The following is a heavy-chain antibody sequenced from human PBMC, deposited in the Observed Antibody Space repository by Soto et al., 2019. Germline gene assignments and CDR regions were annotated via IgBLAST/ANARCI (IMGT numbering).Heavy chain of an antibody. V-gene: IGHV3-30*18. CDR1: GFTFSSYG. CDR2: ISYDGSNK. D-gene: IGHD1-26*01. J-gene: IGHJ3*02. CDR3: EKELGATGNDAFDI. Sequence: GSLRLSCAASGFTFSSYGMHWVRQAPGKGLEWVAVISYDGSNKYYADSVKGRFTISRDNSKNTLYLQMNSLRAEDTAVYYCEKELGATGNDAFDIWGQGTMVTVSS.